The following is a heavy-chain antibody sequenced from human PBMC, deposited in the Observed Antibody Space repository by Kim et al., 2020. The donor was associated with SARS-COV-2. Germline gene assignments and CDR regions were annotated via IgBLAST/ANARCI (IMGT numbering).Heavy chain of an antibody. Sequence: SETLSLTCTVFGGSVRGHHWSWIRQPPGKGLEWIGFIYNSGNINYNASLKSRVTISIDKPNNRFSLKLTSVTAADTAVFYCARLPDSPGYFYHERYFDLWGRGTLVTVSS. D-gene: IGHD3-22*01. CDR1: GGSVRGHH. CDR2: IYNSGNI. J-gene: IGHJ2*01. CDR3: ARLPDSPGYFYHERYFDL. V-gene: IGHV4-59*02.